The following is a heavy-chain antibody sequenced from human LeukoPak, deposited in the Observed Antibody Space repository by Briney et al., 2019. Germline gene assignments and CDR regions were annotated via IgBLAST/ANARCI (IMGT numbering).Heavy chain of an antibody. CDR3: ARVAGSYYDFWSGYPDY. CDR1: GGSISSGGYS. J-gene: IGHJ4*02. D-gene: IGHD3-3*01. Sequence: SETLSLTCAVSGGSISSGGYSWSWIRQPPGKGLEWIGYIYHSGSTYYNPSLKSRVTISVDGSKNQFSLKLSSVTAADTAVYYCARVAGSYYDFWSGYPDYWGQGTLVTVSS. V-gene: IGHV4-30-2*01. CDR2: IYHSGST.